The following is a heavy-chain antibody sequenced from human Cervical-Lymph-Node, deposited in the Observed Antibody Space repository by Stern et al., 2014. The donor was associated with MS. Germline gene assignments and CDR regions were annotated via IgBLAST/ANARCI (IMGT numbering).Heavy chain of an antibody. D-gene: IGHD1-14*01. V-gene: IGHV4-30-4*01. CDR2: IFYSGST. Sequence: QVQLQESGPGLVKPSQTLSLTCTVSGGSISSGAYYWSWIRQPPGKGLEWIGYIFYSGSTYYNPSLKSRVTISVDTSKKQFSLKLSSVTAADTAVYYCARGGNPNWFDPWGQGTLVTVSS. CDR1: GGSISSGAYY. CDR3: ARGGNPNWFDP. J-gene: IGHJ5*02.